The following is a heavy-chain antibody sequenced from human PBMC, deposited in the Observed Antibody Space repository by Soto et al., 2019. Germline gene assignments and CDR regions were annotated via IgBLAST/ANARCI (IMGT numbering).Heavy chain of an antibody. J-gene: IGHJ5*02. CDR3: AREIVAGDTRFDP. CDR2: MSHIGGS. V-gene: IGHV4-61*01. D-gene: IGHD2-15*01. Sequence: SETLSLTCTVSGGSLSSGLYYWTWIRQPPGKGLEWIGYMSHIGGSKYNPSLNSRASISLDTSQRQFSLRLTSVTAADTAVYFCAREIVAGDTRFDPWGHGTLVTVS. CDR1: GGSLSSGLYY.